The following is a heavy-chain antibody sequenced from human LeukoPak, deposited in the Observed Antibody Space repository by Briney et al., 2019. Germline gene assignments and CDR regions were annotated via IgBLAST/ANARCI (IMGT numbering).Heavy chain of an antibody. J-gene: IGHJ3*02. D-gene: IGHD7-27*01. CDR3: ARDLANWGSGDAFDI. V-gene: IGHV4-59*01. CDR1: GGSISSYY. Sequence: SETLSLTCTVSGGSISSYYWSWIRQPPGKGLEWIGYIYYSGSTNYNPSLKSRVTISVDTSKNQFSLKLSSVTAADTAVYYCARDLANWGSGDAFDIWGQGTMVTVSS. CDR2: IYYSGST.